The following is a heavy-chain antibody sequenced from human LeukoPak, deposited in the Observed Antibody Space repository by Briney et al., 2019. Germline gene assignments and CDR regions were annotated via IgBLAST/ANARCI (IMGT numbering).Heavy chain of an antibody. CDR2: IIPILGIA. CDR1: GGTFSSYA. V-gene: IGHV1-69*04. Sequence: SVKVSCKASGGTFSSYAISWVRQAPGQGLEWMGRIIPILGIANYAQKFQGRVTITADKSTSTAYMELSSLRSEDTAVYYCARSEIGYFDCYNWGQGTLVTVSS. CDR3: ARSEIGYFDCYN. J-gene: IGHJ4*02. D-gene: IGHD3-9*01.